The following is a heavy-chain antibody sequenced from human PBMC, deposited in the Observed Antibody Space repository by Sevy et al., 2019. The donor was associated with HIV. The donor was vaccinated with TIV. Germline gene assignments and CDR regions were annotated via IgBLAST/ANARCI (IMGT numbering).Heavy chain of an antibody. CDR2: INHSGST. CDR1: GGSFSGYY. CDR3: ARGDNRAGGCYYFDY. Sequence: SETLSLTCAVYGGSFSGYYWSWIRQPPGKGLEWIGEINHSGSTNYNPSLKSRVTISVDTSKNQFSLKLSSVTAADTAVYYCARGDNRAGGCYYFDYWGQGTLVTVSS. J-gene: IGHJ4*02. V-gene: IGHV4-34*01. D-gene: IGHD6-13*01.